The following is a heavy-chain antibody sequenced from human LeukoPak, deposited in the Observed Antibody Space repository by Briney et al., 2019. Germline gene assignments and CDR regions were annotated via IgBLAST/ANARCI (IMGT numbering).Heavy chain of an antibody. Sequence: EGSLRLSCAASGFTVSSNYMSWVRQAPGKGLEWVSVIYSGGSTYYADSVKGRFTISRDNPKNTLYLQMNSLRAEDTAVYYCARQTRMESYGSGSYYNRPNNWFDPWGQGTLVTVSS. CDR2: IYSGGST. CDR1: GFTVSSNY. V-gene: IGHV3-53*05. CDR3: ARQTRMESYGSGSYYNRPNNWFDP. J-gene: IGHJ5*02. D-gene: IGHD3-10*01.